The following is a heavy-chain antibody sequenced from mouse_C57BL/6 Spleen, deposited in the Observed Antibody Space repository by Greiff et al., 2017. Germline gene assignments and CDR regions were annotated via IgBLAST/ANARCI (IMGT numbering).Heavy chain of an antibody. V-gene: IGHV5-16*01. CDR1: GFTFSDYY. D-gene: IGHD1-1*01. J-gene: IGHJ2*01. CDR3: ARGGRYYCGFDY. CDR2: INYDGSST. Sequence: EVQLVESEGGLVQPGSSMKLSCTASGFTFSDYYMAWVRQVPEKGLEWVANINYDGSSTYYLDSLKSRFIISRDNAKNILYLQMSSLKSEDTATYYCARGGRYYCGFDYWGQGTTLTVSS.